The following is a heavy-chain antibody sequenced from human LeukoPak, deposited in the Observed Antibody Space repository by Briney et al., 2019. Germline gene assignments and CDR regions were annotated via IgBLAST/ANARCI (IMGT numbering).Heavy chain of an antibody. CDR1: GYSFTSYW. V-gene: IGHV5-51*01. Sequence: GESLKIFCKGSGYSFTSYWIGWVRQMPGKGLVWLGIIYPGDSDTRYSPSFQGQVTISADKSTSTAYLQWSSLKASDTAMYYCARLSYCGGDCPDYWGQGTLVTVSS. J-gene: IGHJ4*02. D-gene: IGHD2-21*01. CDR3: ARLSYCGGDCPDY. CDR2: IYPGDSDT.